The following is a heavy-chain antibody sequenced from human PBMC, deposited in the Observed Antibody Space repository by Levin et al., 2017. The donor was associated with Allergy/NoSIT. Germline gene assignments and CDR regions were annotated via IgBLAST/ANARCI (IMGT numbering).Heavy chain of an antibody. J-gene: IGHJ4*02. D-gene: IGHD6-19*01. CDR2: IINSGVGT. V-gene: IGHV3-23*01. CDR1: GFTFNNYA. Sequence: SCAASGFTFNNYAMSWVRQAPGKGLEWVSAIINSGVGTYYADSVKGRFTISRDNSKNTMYLQMNSLRAEDTAVYFCAKDAIRGSDQPYYFDYWGQGTLVTAS. CDR3: AKDAIRGSDQPYYFDY.